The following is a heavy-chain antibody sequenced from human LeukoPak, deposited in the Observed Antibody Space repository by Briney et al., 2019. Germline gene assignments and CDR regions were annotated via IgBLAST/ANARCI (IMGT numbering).Heavy chain of an antibody. Sequence: GGSLRLSCAASGFTFSSYGMHWVRQAPGKGLEWVAFIRYDGSNKYYADSVKGRFTISRDNSKNTLYLQMNSLRAEDTAVYYCAKDRSITIFGVVRGDAFDIWGQGTMVTVSS. D-gene: IGHD3-3*01. CDR1: GFTFSSYG. CDR2: IRYDGSNK. J-gene: IGHJ3*02. V-gene: IGHV3-30*02. CDR3: AKDRSITIFGVVRGDAFDI.